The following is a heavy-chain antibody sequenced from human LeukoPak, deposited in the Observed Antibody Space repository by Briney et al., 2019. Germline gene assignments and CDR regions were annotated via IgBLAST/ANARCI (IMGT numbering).Heavy chain of an antibody. J-gene: IGHJ4*02. V-gene: IGHV3-53*01. CDR1: GFTVSSNY. Sequence: GGSLRLSCAASGFTVSSNYMSWVRQAPGKGLEWVSVIYSGGSTYYADSVKGRFTISRDNSKNALYLQMNSLRAEDTAVYYCARVSYDFWSGYYNGYFDYWGQGTLVTVSS. CDR3: ARVSYDFWSGYYNGYFDY. D-gene: IGHD3-3*01. CDR2: IYSGGST.